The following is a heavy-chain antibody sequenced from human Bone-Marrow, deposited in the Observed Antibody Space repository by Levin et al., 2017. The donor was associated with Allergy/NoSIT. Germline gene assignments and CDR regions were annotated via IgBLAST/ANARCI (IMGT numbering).Heavy chain of an antibody. J-gene: IGHJ2*01. CDR2: IRSKANSYAT. D-gene: IGHD4-17*01. CDR1: GFTFSGSA. Sequence: GGSLRLSCAASGFTFSGSAMHWVRQASGKGLEWVGRIRSKANSYATAYAASVKGRFTISRDDSKNTAYLQMNSLKTEDTAVYYCTRHYGDDVKDGYFDLWGRGTLVTVSS. V-gene: IGHV3-73*01. CDR3: TRHYGDDVKDGYFDL.